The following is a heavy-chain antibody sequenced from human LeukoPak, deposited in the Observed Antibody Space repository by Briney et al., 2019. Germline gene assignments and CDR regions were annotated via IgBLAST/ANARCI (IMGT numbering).Heavy chain of an antibody. CDR1: GYIFTGYY. CDR2: INPNSGGT. CDR3: ARGLQLIVVGPAGSLGASHYYGMDV. D-gene: IGHD2-2*01. J-gene: IGHJ6*02. Sequence: GASVKVSCKASGYIFTGYYMHWVRQAPGQGLEWMGRINPNSGGTNYAQKFQGRITMTRDKSINTAYMELSRLKSDDTAVYYCARGLQLIVVGPAGSLGASHYYGMDVWGQGTTVTVSS. V-gene: IGHV1-2*02.